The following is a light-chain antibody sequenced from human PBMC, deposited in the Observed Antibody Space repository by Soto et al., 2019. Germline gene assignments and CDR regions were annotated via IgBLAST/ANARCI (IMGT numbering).Light chain of an antibody. CDR3: QQYGSSPYT. CDR2: GAS. CDR1: QTVRSSS. V-gene: IGKV3-20*01. Sequence: EIVLTQSPGTLSLSPGERATLSCRASQTVRSSSLAWYQQKPGQAPRLLIYGASGRATGIPDKFSGSGSGTDFPLTISRLEPEDFAVYYWQQYGSSPYTFGQGTKLEI. J-gene: IGKJ2*01.